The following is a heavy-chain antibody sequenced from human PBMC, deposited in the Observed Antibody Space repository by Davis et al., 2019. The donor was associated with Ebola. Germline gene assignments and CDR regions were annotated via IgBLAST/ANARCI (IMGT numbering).Heavy chain of an antibody. CDR3: AKDSSSPSHYYYGMDV. CDR1: GFTFDDYA. V-gene: IGHV3-9*01. Sequence: SLKISCAASGFTFDDYAMHWVRQAPGKGLAWVSGISWNSGNIGYADSVKGRFTISRDNAKNSLYLQMNSLRAEDTSLYYWAKDSSSPSHYYYGMDVWGQGTTVTVAS. J-gene: IGHJ6*02. CDR2: ISWNSGNI. D-gene: IGHD6-6*01.